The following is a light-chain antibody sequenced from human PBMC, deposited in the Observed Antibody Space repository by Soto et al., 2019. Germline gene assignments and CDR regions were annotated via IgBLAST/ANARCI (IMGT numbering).Light chain of an antibody. J-gene: IGKJ2*01. Sequence: DIQMTQYPSSLSASVGDRVTITCRASQTIDRFLNWYQHKPGRAPKLLIDAASRLQSGVSSRFSGRGSGPDFPLTIINLQTDDVAVYYFQQSFSAPYTFGPGTKLEIK. V-gene: IGKV1-39*01. CDR2: AAS. CDR3: QQSFSAPYT. CDR1: QTIDRF.